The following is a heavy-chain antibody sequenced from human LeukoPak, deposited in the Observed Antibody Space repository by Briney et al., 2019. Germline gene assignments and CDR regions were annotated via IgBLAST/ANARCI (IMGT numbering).Heavy chain of an antibody. D-gene: IGHD5-12*01. CDR2: VSGSGGST. V-gene: IGHV3-23*01. CDR1: GFTFNNYA. J-gene: IGHJ4*02. Sequence: AGGSLRLSCAASGFTFNNYAMNWVRQAPGKGLEWVSTVSGSGGSTYYADSVKGRFTVSRDNSKNTLYLQMNSLRAEDTAIYYCTKLGGAYSGYEIDYWGQGTLVTVSS. CDR3: TKLGGAYSGYEIDY.